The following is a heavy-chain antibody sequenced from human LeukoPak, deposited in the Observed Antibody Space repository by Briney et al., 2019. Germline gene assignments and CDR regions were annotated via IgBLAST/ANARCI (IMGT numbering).Heavy chain of an antibody. J-gene: IGHJ5*02. V-gene: IGHV4-59*12. Sequence: PSETLSLTCTVSGGSISTYYWSWIRQSPGKGLEWIADISVSGGTNYNPSLESRVTVSIDSSKNQFSLKLSSVTAADTAVFYCARSPHNSAWYEKWFDPWGQGTLVTVSS. CDR2: ISVSGGT. D-gene: IGHD6-19*01. CDR1: GGSISTYY. CDR3: ARSPHNSAWYEKWFDP.